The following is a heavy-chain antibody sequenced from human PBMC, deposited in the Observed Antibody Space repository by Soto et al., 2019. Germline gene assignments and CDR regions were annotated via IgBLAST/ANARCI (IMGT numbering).Heavy chain of an antibody. Sequence: ASVKVSCKPSGYPFTDLYIHWVRQAPGLGLEWMGWIDPRSGASRKTQRFQGRFTMTRDTSTNTVYMELSSLRSDDTAVYFCARDNSSPLDYWGQGTLVTVSS. J-gene: IGHJ4*02. CDR3: ARDNSSPLDY. CDR2: IDPRSGAS. CDR1: GYPFTDLY. V-gene: IGHV1-2*02.